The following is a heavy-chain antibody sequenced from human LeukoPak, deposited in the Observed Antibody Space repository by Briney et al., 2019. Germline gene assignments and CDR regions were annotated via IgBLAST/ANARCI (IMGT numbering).Heavy chain of an antibody. CDR1: GFTFSNYN. Sequence: GGSLRLSCAASGFTFSNYNMNWVRQAPGKGLEWVSYITSSSSTIYYADSVKGRFTISRDNAKNSLYLQMNSLRDEDTAVYYCARSGVAAAGIFDYWGQGTLVTVSS. J-gene: IGHJ4*02. CDR2: ITSSSSTI. D-gene: IGHD6-13*01. V-gene: IGHV3-48*02. CDR3: ARSGVAAAGIFDY.